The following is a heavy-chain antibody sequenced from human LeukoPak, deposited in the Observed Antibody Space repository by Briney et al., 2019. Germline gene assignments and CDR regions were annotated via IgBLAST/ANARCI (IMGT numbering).Heavy chain of an antibody. V-gene: IGHV5-51*01. CDR2: IYPGDSDT. Sequence: GESLRISCKGSGYTFSSYWIGWVRQMPGKGLEWMGIIYPGDSDTRYSPSLQGQVTISVDTSIGTAYLQWSSLKASDTAIYYCARQNDFRLDYWGRGTLVTVSS. J-gene: IGHJ4*02. D-gene: IGHD3-3*01. CDR3: ARQNDFRLDY. CDR1: GYTFSSYW.